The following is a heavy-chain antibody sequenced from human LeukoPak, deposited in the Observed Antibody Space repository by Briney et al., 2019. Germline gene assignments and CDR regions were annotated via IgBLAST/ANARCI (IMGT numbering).Heavy chain of an antibody. D-gene: IGHD3-10*01. CDR3: ARVRVTPMVRGATHAFDI. Sequence: SETLSLTCTVSGYSISSGYYWGWIRQPPGKGLEWIGSIYHSGSTYYNPSLKSRVTISVDTSKNQFSLKLSSVTAADTAVYYCARVRVTPMVRGATHAFDIWGQGTMVTVSS. V-gene: IGHV4-38-2*02. J-gene: IGHJ3*02. CDR2: IYHSGST. CDR1: GYSISSGYY.